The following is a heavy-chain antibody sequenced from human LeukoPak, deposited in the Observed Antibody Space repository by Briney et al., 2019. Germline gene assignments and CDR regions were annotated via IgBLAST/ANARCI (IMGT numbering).Heavy chain of an antibody. CDR2: IKQDGSEK. CDR3: AKDRELGYCSSTSCYTGFDY. CDR1: GFTFSSYW. J-gene: IGHJ4*02. Sequence: GGSLRLSCAASGFTFSSYWMSWVRQAPGKGLEWVANIKQDGSEKYYVDSVKGRFTISRDNSKNSLYLQMNSLRAEDTALYYCAKDRELGYCSSTSCYTGFDYWGQGTLVTVSS. D-gene: IGHD2-2*02. V-gene: IGHV3-7*03.